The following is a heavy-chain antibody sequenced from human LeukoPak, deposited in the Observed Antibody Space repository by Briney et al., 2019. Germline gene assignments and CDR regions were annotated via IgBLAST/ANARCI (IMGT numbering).Heavy chain of an antibody. J-gene: IGHJ4*02. CDR1: GFTFSSYA. CDR2: ISGSGGST. D-gene: IGHD1-26*01. V-gene: IGHV3-23*01. CDR3: AKDLHPSVGATRPFDY. Sequence: GGSLRLSCAASGFTFSSYAMSWVRQAPGKGLEWVSAISGSGGSTYYADSVKGRFTISRDNSKNTLYLQMNSLRAEDTAVYYCAKDLHPSVGATRPFDYWGQGTLVTVSS.